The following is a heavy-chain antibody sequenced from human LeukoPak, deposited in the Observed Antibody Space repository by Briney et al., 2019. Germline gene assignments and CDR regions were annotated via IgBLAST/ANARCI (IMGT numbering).Heavy chain of an antibody. J-gene: IGHJ6*03. D-gene: IGHD3-10*01. CDR2: INWNGGST. V-gene: IGHV3-20*04. Sequence: GGPLRLSCAASGFNFDDYGMSWVRQAPGKGLEWVSGINWNGGSTGYADSVKGRFTISRDNAKNSLYLQMNSLRAEDTALYYCARSPYYYGSGSYFRMSGYYYYYMDVWGKGTTVTVSS. CDR1: GFNFDDYG. CDR3: ARSPYYYGSGSYFRMSGYYYYYMDV.